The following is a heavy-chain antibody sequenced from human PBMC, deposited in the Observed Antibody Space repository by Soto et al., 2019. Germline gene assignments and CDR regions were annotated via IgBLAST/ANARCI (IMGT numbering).Heavy chain of an antibody. Sequence: GGSLRLSCVASGFAFNSYALTWVRQAQGKGLEWVSTITNSGGSTYYADSVKGRFTISRDNSKNTLYMQMTTLTAEHTAIYYCTKEHDYGYYGWFDPWGQGTLVTVSS. D-gene: IGHD4-17*01. V-gene: IGHV3-23*01. CDR3: TKEHDYGYYGWFDP. J-gene: IGHJ5*02. CDR2: ITNSGGST. CDR1: GFAFNSYA.